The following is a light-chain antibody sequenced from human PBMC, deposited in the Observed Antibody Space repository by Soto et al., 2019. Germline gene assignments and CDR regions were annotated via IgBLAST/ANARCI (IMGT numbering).Light chain of an antibody. CDR2: GAS. V-gene: IGKV3-20*01. Sequence: EIVLTQSPGTLSLSPGERATLSCRASQSVSSIYLAWYQQKPGPAPRLLIYGASSRATGIPDRFSGSGSGTAFTLTIIRLEHEDFSVYYCQQYGSSPPVTFGQGTKVEIK. J-gene: IGKJ1*01. CDR3: QQYGSSPPVT. CDR1: QSVSSIY.